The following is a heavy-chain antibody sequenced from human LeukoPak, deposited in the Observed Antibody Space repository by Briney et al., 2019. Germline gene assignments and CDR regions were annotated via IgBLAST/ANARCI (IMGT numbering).Heavy chain of an antibody. D-gene: IGHD4-17*01. CDR2: INPNSGGT. CDR1: GYTFTGYY. V-gene: IGHV1-2*02. J-gene: IGHJ5*02. CDR3: ASGPVTTSSYNWFDP. Sequence: ASVKVSCKASGYTFTGYYMHWVRQAPGQGLEWMGWINPNSGGTNYAQKFQGRVTMTRDTSISTAYMELSRLRSDDTAVYYCASGPVTTSSYNWFDPWGQGTLVTVSS.